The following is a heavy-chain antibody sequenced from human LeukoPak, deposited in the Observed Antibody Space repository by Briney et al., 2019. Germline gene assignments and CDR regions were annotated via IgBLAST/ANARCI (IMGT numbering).Heavy chain of an antibody. CDR2: ISGSGYYT. V-gene: IGHV3-23*01. CDR1: GSGFTFGNFG. D-gene: IGHD3-16*01. Sequence: PGGSLRLSCEASGSGFTFGNFGMSWVRQAPGKGLEWLSGISGSGYYTYYADSVKGRFTISRDDSKNTVYIQMNSLRAEDTAVYYCAKDGSWGDYYFYFYMDVWGKGTTVTVSS. CDR3: AKDGSWGDYYFYFYMDV. J-gene: IGHJ6*03.